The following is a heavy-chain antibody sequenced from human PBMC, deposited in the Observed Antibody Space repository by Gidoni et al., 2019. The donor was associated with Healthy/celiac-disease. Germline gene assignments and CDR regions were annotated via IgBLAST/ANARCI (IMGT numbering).Heavy chain of an antibody. D-gene: IGHD2-15*01. CDR3: ARDRPSIVVVVGGMDV. Sequence: QLQLQESGPGLVKPSETLSLTCTVSGGSISSSSYYWGWIRQPPGKGLEWIGSIYYSGSTYYNPSLKSRVTISVDTSKNKFSLKLSSGTAADTAVYYCARDRPSIVVVVGGMDVWGQGTTVTVSS. J-gene: IGHJ6*02. V-gene: IGHV4-39*07. CDR1: GGSISSSSYY. CDR2: IYYSGST.